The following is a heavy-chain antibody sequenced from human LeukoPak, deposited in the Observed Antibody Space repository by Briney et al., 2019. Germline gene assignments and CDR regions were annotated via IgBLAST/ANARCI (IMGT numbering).Heavy chain of an antibody. CDR1: GGSISRDY. Sequence: SETLSLTCTVSGGSISRDYWSWIRQPPGKGLEWIGYIYYTGSTNYNPSLKSRVTISVDTSKNQFSLKLSSVTAADTAVYYCARQNTPTVAGDIYYYYYGMDVWGQGTTVTVSS. J-gene: IGHJ6*02. D-gene: IGHD6-19*01. CDR2: IYYTGST. V-gene: IGHV4-59*08. CDR3: ARQNTPTVAGDIYYYYYGMDV.